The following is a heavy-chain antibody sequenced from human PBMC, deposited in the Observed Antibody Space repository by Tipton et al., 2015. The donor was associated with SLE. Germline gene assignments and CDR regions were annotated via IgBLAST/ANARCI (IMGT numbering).Heavy chain of an antibody. CDR2: INHSGST. J-gene: IGHJ4*02. D-gene: IGHD3-22*01. CDR1: GGSFSGYY. CDR3: TRQYWYNSASDH. V-gene: IGHV4-34*01. Sequence: LRLSCAIYGGSFSGYYWSWIRQSPGKGLEWIGEINHSGSTNYNPSLKSRVTISVDTSKNQFSLKLSSVTAADTAVYYCTRQYWYNSASDHWGQGTLVTVSS.